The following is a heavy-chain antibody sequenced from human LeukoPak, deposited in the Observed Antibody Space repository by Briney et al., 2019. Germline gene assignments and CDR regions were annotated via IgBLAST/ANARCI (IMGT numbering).Heavy chain of an antibody. CDR1: GFTFSSYG. CDR3: ARDPLRWLQNNYYYYYMDA. Sequence: GGSLRLSCAASGFTFSSYGMNWVRQAPGKGLEWVSYISSTSRTIYDADSVKGRFTISRDNAKNSLYLQMNGLRDEDTAVYYCARDPLRWLQNNYYYYYMDAWGKGTTVTVSS. J-gene: IGHJ6*03. V-gene: IGHV3-48*02. CDR2: ISSTSRTI. D-gene: IGHD5-12*01.